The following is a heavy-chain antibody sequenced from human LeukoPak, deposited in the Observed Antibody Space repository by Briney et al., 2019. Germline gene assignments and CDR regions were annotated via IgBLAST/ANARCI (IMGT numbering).Heavy chain of an antibody. Sequence: APVKVSCKASGYTFTSYDINWVRQATGQGLEWMGWVSPNSGDTGYAQNFQGRVTMTRNTSISTAYMELSSLTSEDTAVYYCARQDVVRGVRPFYWFDPWGQGTLVTVSS. CDR1: GYTFTSYD. CDR3: ARQDVVRGVRPFYWFDP. V-gene: IGHV1-8*01. J-gene: IGHJ5*02. D-gene: IGHD3-10*01. CDR2: VSPNSGDT.